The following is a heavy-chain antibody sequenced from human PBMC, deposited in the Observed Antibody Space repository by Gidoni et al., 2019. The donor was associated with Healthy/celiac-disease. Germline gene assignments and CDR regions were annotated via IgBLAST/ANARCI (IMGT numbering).Heavy chain of an antibody. J-gene: IGHJ6*03. CDR1: GSTFSSYA. CDR2: IIPIFGTA. CDR3: ARRKVVRAASTTSGYHDYYYYMDV. Sequence: QVQLVQSGAEVTKPASSLKVSCQASGSTFSSYAISWVRQAPGQGLAWMGGIIPIFGTANYAKKFQGRVTITADESTSTAYMELRSRRSEDTAVYYWARRKVVRAASTTSGYHDYYYYMDVGGKGTTVTVSS. D-gene: IGHD2-2*01. V-gene: IGHV1-69*01.